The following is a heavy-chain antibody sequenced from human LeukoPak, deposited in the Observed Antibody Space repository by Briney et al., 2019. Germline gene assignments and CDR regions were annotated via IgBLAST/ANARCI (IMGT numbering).Heavy chain of an antibody. CDR1: GFTVSSRY. V-gene: IGHV3-53*01. CDR3: AREGEKGDGYNHGLDY. Sequence: GGSLRLSCATSGFTVSSRYMSWIRQAPGKGLEWVPVLRKVGTTFYTDSVKGRFTISRDTSKNTLNLQMNSLRAEDTAVYYCAREGEKGDGYNHGLDYWGQGTLVTVSS. CDR2: LRKVGTT. J-gene: IGHJ4*02. D-gene: IGHD5-24*01.